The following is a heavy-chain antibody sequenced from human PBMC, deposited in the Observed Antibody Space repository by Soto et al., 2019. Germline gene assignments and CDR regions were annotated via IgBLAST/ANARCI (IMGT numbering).Heavy chain of an antibody. Sequence: QLLLQESGSGLVKPSQTLSLTCAVSGGSISSGNYSWTWIRQPPGKGLEWIGNIYHSRSTYHNPSLKSRVTISVDRSKNQFSLKVRSVTAADTAVYYCARGMCGRDCYSNYYGMDVWGQGTTVTVSS. CDR3: ARGMCGRDCYSNYYGMDV. J-gene: IGHJ6*02. V-gene: IGHV4-30-2*01. CDR1: GGSISSGNYS. CDR2: IYHSRST. D-gene: IGHD2-21*02.